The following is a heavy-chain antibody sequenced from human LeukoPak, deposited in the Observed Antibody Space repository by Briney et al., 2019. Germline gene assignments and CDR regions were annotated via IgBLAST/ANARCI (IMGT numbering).Heavy chain of an antibody. D-gene: IGHD3-10*01. Sequence: GGSLRLSCVASGFTFSDYYMTWIRQTPGKGLEWVSYISISGTTTFYVDSVKGRFTISRDNTKNSLYLQMNSLRAEDTAMYYCARGTMASDFWGQGTLVTVSS. V-gene: IGHV3-11*01. CDR3: ARGTMASDF. CDR2: ISISGTTT. CDR1: GFTFSDYY. J-gene: IGHJ4*02.